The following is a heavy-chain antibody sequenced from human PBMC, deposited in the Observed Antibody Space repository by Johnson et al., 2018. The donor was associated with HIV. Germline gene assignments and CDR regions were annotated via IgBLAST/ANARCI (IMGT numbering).Heavy chain of an antibody. J-gene: IGHJ3*01. CDR2: IRYDGSTK. CDR1: GFTFGSNG. CDR3: AREGNWNPTYGFDV. D-gene: IGHD1-1*01. V-gene: IGHV3-33*01. Sequence: QVQLVESGGGVVQPGRSLRLSCAASGFTFGSNGMHWVRQAPGKGLEWVAVIRYDGSTKYYADSVRGRSTISRDNSKNTLYLQMNSLRAEDTAVYFCAREGNWNPTYGFDVWGQGTIATVSS.